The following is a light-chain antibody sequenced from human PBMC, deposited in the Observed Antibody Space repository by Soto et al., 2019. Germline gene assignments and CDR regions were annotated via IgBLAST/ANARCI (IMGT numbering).Light chain of an antibody. J-gene: IGLJ2*01. CDR3: CSYAGHSNVL. V-gene: IGLV2-23*01. Sequence: QSVLTQPASVCGSPGQSITISCTGTSSDVGSYNLVSWYQQHPGKAPKLMIYEGSKRPSGVSNRFSGSKSGNTASLTISGLQTEDEADFYCCSYAGHSNVLFGGGTKVTVL. CDR1: SSDVGSYNL. CDR2: EGS.